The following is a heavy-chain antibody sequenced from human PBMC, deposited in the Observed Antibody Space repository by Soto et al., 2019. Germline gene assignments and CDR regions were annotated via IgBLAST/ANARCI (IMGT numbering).Heavy chain of an antibody. CDR2: INHSGST. CDR1: GGSFSGYY. V-gene: IGHV4-34*01. J-gene: IGHJ6*02. CDR3: ASAQQGYYYDSSGSYGMDV. D-gene: IGHD3-22*01. Sequence: SETLSLTCAFYGGSFSGYYWIWIRQPPGKGLEWIGEINHSGSTNCNPSLKSRVTISVDTSKNQFSLKLSSVTAADTAVYYCASAQQGYYYDSSGSYGMDVWGQGTTVTVSS.